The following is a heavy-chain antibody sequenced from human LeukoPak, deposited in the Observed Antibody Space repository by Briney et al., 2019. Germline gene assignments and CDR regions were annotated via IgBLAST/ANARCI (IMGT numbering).Heavy chain of an antibody. V-gene: IGHV3-30*18. D-gene: IGHD2-8*01. CDR2: ISYDGSKT. Sequence: GGSLRLSCAASGFSFSGSGMHWVRQAPGKGLEWVALISYDGSKTFYPDSVKGRFTISRDNSKSTLYLQMSSLRDEDTAVYYCAKELMGFDYWGQGSLVTVSS. CDR1: GFSFSGSG. J-gene: IGHJ4*02. CDR3: AKELMGFDY.